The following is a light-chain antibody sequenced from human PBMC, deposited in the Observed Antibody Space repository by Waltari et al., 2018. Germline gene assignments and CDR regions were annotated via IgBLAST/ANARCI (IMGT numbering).Light chain of an antibody. V-gene: IGLV3-25*03. CDR2: KDS. CDR1: TLPKQF. CDR3: QSADNSGTPVV. Sequence: SYDLTQPPSVSVSPGQTARITCSGNTLPKQFAYWYQQKPGQAPVLMIYKDSERPSGIPERFSGSSSGTTVMLTISGVHAEDEADYYCQSADNSGTPVVFGGGTKLTVL. J-gene: IGLJ2*01.